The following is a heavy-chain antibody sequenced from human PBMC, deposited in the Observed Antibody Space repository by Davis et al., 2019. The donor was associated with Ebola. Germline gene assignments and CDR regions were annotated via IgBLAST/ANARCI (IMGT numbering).Heavy chain of an antibody. CDR2: IYYSGST. V-gene: IGHV4-30-4*01. J-gene: IGHJ4*02. Sequence: PSETLSLTCTVSGGSISSGDYYWSWIRQPPGKGLEWIGYIYYSGSTYYNPSLKSRVTISVDTSKNQFSLKLSSVTAADTAVYYCARGYRYCSSTSCYQPFDYWGQGTLVTVSS. CDR1: GGSISSGDYY. D-gene: IGHD2-2*01. CDR3: ARGYRYCSSTSCYQPFDY.